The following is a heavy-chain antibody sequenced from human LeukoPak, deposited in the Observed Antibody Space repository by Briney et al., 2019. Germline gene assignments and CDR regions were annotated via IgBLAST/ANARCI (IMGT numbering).Heavy chain of an antibody. J-gene: IGHJ4*02. D-gene: IGHD1-26*01. V-gene: IGHV1-2*02. CDR1: GYTFTAYY. CDR3: TRERINTGSYSEALDY. Sequence: ASVKVSCKASGYTFTAYYMHWVRQAPGQGLEWMGWINPNSGDSNSAQKFQGRVTMTRDSSISTVYMELSRLSSDDTAVYYCTRERINTGSYSEALDYWGQGTLVTVSS. CDR2: INPNSGDS.